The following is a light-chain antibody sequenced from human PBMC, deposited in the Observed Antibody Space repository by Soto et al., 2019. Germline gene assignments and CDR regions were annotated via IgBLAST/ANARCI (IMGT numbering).Light chain of an antibody. CDR1: SSNIGAGYD. V-gene: IGLV1-40*01. CDR2: DNN. CDR3: QSYDSSMSGSYV. Sequence: QSVLTQPPSVSGAPGQRVTISCTGSSSNIGAGYDVHWYQQLPGTAPKVLIYDNNNRPSGVPDRISGSKSGTSASLAITGLQAEDEADYYCQSYDSSMSGSYVFGNGTKVT. J-gene: IGLJ1*01.